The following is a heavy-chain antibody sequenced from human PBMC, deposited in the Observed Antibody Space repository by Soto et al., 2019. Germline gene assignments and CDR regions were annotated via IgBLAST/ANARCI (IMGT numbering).Heavy chain of an antibody. CDR3: AKDTYYHDSSGYYVFEY. CDR1: GFPFISYG. V-gene: IGHV3-30*18. J-gene: IGHJ4*02. CDR2: ISYDGSNK. Sequence: PGGSLRVSCAASGFPFISYGMHWVRPAPGKGLEWVAVISYDGSNKYYADSVKGRFTISRDNSKNTVYLQMNSLRAEDTAVYYCAKDTYYHDSSGYYVFEYWGQGTLVTVSS. D-gene: IGHD3-22*01.